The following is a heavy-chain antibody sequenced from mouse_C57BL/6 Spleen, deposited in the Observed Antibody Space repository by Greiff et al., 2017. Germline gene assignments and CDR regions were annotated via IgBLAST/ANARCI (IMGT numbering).Heavy chain of an antibody. Sequence: VQLQQSGPELVKPGASVKISCKASGYAFSSSWMNWVKQRPGKGLEWIGRIYPGDGDTNYNGKFKGKATLTADKSSSTAYMQLSSLTSEDSAVYFCARYYDYDVWFAYWGQGTLVTVSA. V-gene: IGHV1-82*01. D-gene: IGHD2-4*01. CDR1: GYAFSSSW. CDR3: ARYYDYDVWFAY. CDR2: IYPGDGDT. J-gene: IGHJ3*01.